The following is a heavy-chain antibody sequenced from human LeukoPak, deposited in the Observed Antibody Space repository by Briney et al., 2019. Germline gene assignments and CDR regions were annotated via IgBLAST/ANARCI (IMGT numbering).Heavy chain of an antibody. D-gene: IGHD1-26*01. CDR1: GGSFSSHY. CDR2: INPRGST. Sequence: PSETLSLTCGVSGGSFSSHYWTWIRQPPGKGLEWIGEINPRGSTNYNPSLKSRVTISVDTSKNQFSLKLSSVTAADTAVYYCARARRLVGATKPFDYWGQGTLVTVSS. J-gene: IGHJ4*02. CDR3: ARARRLVGATKPFDY. V-gene: IGHV4-34*01.